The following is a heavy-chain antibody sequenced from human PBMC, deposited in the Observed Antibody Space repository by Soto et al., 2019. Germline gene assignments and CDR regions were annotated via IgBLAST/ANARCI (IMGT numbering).Heavy chain of an antibody. V-gene: IGHV3-30-3*01. Sequence: LRLSCAASGFTFSSYAMHWVRQAPGKGLEWVAVISYDGSNKYYADSVKGRFTISRDNSKNTLYLQMNSLRAEDTAVYYCARDVESGSSQYYYYYYGMDVWGQGTTVTVSS. J-gene: IGHJ6*02. CDR1: GFTFSSYA. CDR2: ISYDGSNK. CDR3: ARDVESGSSQYYYYYYGMDV. D-gene: IGHD1-26*01.